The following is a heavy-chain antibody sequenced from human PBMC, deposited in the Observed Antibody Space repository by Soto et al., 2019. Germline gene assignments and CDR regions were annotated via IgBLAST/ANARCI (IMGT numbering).Heavy chain of an antibody. CDR1: GFTFSSYA. V-gene: IGHV3-23*01. CDR3: ATRVAATGRYYFDH. D-gene: IGHD3-10*01. Sequence: PGGSLRLSCAASGFTFSSYAMSWVRQAPGKGLEWVSAISGSGGSTYYADSVKGRFTISRDNSKNTVYLQMNSLRAEDTAVYYCATRVAATGRYYFDHWGQGALVTVSS. J-gene: IGHJ4*02. CDR2: ISGSGGST.